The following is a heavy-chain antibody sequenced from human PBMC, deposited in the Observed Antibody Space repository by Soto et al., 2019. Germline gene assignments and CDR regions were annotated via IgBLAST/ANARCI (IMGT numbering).Heavy chain of an antibody. CDR1: GGSVSSGSYY. CDR2: IYYSGST. J-gene: IGHJ4*01. Sequence: SETLSLTCTVSGGSVSSGSYYWSWIQQPPGKGLEWIGYIYYSGSTNYNPSLKSRVTISVDTSKNQFSLKLSSVTDAVTAVYFSARAYRASSIFAYWGYGSLVGVSS. D-gene: IGHD1-26*01. CDR3: ARAYRASSIFAY. V-gene: IGHV4-61*01.